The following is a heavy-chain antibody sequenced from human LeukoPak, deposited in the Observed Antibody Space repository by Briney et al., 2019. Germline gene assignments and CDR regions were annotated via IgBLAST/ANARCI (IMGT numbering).Heavy chain of an antibody. CDR3: ARGRDIVVVPASTLDY. D-gene: IGHD2-2*01. Sequence: SGGSVRLSCAASGFTFSTYGMHWIRQAPGKGLEWVALISSDGSNKDYADSVKGRFTTSRDNSKNTLYVQMNSLRAEDTAVYYCARGRDIVVVPASTLDYWGQGTLVTASS. J-gene: IGHJ4*02. CDR1: GFTFSTYG. V-gene: IGHV3-30*03. CDR2: ISSDGSNK.